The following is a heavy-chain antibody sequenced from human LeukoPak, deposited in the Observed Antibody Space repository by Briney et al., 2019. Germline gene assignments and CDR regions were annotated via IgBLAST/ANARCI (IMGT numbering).Heavy chain of an antibody. V-gene: IGHV4-39*01. J-gene: IGHJ5*02. CDR3: ARTTEDCSSTSCYQYWFDP. Sequence: SETLSLTCTVSGVSISSSNSYWGWIRQPPGKGLEWIGSIYYSGNTYYNASLKSQDSISIDTSKNQFSLRLTSVTAADTAVYYCARTTEDCSSTSCYQYWFDPWGQGTLVTVSS. CDR2: IYYSGNT. D-gene: IGHD2-2*01. CDR1: GVSISSSNSY.